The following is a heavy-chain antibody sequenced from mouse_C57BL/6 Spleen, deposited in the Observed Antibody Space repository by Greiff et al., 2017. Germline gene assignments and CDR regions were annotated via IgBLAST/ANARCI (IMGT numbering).Heavy chain of an antibody. J-gene: IGHJ4*01. CDR3: ARSGSSLYYYAMDY. V-gene: IGHV1-47*01. D-gene: IGHD1-1*01. Sequence: VKLVESGAELVKPGASVKMSCKASGYTFTTYPIEWMKQNHGKSLEWIGNFHPYNDDTKYNEKFKGKATLTVEKSSSTVYLELSRLTSDDSAVYYCARSGSSLYYYAMDYWGQGTSVTVSS. CDR2: FHPYNDDT. CDR1: GYTFTTYP.